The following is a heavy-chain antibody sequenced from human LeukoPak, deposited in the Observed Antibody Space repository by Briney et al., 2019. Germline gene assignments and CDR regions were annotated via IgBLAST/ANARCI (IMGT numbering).Heavy chain of an antibody. CDR1: GFTFSNAW. CDR3: STRTRYCASSSCHGYYYYYMDV. D-gene: IGHD2-2*01. J-gene: IGHJ6*03. Sequence: GGSLRLSCAASGFTFSNAWMSWVRQAPGKGLEWVGRIKSKTDGGTTDYAAPVKGRFTISRDDSKNTVYLQMNSLKTEDTAVYYRSTRTRYCASSSCHGYYYYYMDVWGKGTTVTVSS. V-gene: IGHV3-15*01. CDR2: IKSKTDGGTT.